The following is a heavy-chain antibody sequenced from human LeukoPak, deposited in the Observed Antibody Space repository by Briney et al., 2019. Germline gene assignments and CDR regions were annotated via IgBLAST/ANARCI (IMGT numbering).Heavy chain of an antibody. CDR1: GGSISSYY. Sequence: PSETLSLTCTVSGGSISSYYWSWIRQPPGKGLEWIGYIYYSGSTNYNPSLKSRVTISVDTSKNQFSLKLSSVTAADTVVYYCARTVLGYMDVWGKGTTVTVSS. J-gene: IGHJ6*03. CDR2: IYYSGST. CDR3: ARTVLGYMDV. V-gene: IGHV4-59*01. D-gene: IGHD2-15*01.